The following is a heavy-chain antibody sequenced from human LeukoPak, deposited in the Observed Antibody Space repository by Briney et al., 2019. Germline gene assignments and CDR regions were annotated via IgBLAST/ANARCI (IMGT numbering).Heavy chain of an antibody. J-gene: IGHJ6*03. CDR2: IYYTGMT. Sequence: SETLSLTCSVSGGSITNVTYYWGWIRQSPGKGLEWIGNIYYTGMTYYNPSLKSRVTITVDRSQNQFSLRLTSVTAADTAVYYCARENKQWLVIHYYYYYMDVWGKGATVTVSS. CDR1: GGSITNVTYY. D-gene: IGHD6-19*01. CDR3: ARENKQWLVIHYYYYYMDV. V-gene: IGHV4-39*02.